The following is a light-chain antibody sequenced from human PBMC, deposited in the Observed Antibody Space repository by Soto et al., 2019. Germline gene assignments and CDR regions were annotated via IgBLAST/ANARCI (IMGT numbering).Light chain of an antibody. J-gene: IGKJ3*01. V-gene: IGKV3-11*01. CDR3: QQRSSWPFT. Sequence: EIVLTQSPATLSLSPGERATLSCRASQSVGSYLAWYQQKPGQAPRLLIYATSNRATGIPARFSGSGSGTDFTLTISSLEPEDFAVYYCQQRSSWPFTFGPGTKVDIK. CDR2: ATS. CDR1: QSVGSY.